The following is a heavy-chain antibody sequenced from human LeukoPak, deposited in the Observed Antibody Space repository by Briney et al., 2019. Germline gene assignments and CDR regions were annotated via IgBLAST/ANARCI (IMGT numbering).Heavy chain of an antibody. CDR2: IYHSGST. CDR3: ARDGGGGGYCSSTSCYTFDY. Sequence: SETLSLTCTVSGYSISSGYYWGWIRQPPGKGLEWIGSIYHSGSTYYNPSLKSRVTISVDTSKNQLSLKLSSVTAADTAVYYCARDGGGGGYCSSTSCYTFDYWGQGTLVTVSS. D-gene: IGHD2-2*02. CDR1: GYSISSGYY. J-gene: IGHJ4*02. V-gene: IGHV4-38-2*02.